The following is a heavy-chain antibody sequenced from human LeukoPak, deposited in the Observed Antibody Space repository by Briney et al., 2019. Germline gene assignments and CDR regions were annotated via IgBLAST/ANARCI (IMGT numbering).Heavy chain of an antibody. V-gene: IGHV3-23*01. D-gene: IGHD6-13*01. Sequence: PGGSLRLSCAASGFTFSSYAMSWVRQAPGKGLEWVSAISGSGGSTYYADSVKGRFTISRDNSKNTLYLQMNSLRAEDTAVYYCAKDSRYSSSWYDWFDPWGQGTLVTVSS. CDR1: GFTFSSYA. CDR3: AKDSRYSSSWYDWFDP. CDR2: ISGSGGST. J-gene: IGHJ5*02.